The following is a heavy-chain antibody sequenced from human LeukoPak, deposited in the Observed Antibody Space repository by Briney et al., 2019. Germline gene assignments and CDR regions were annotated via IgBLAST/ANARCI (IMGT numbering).Heavy chain of an antibody. CDR3: ARGAKELDS. J-gene: IGHJ4*02. Sequence: GGSLRLSCAASGFIFSSYWMTWVRQAPGKGLEWVALIGHDGSNEFEAESVKGRFSISRDNSMNMVYLQMSSLRVDDTAVYYCARGAKELDSWGQGTLVTVSS. D-gene: IGHD4/OR15-4a*01. CDR2: IGHDGSNE. V-gene: IGHV3-33*08. CDR1: GFIFSSYW.